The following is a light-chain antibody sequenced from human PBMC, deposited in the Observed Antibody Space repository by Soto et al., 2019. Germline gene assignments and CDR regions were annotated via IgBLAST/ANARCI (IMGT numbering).Light chain of an antibody. J-gene: IGKJ1*01. CDR1: QSVSSSY. V-gene: IGKV3-20*01. Sequence: EIVLTQSPGTLSLSPGERATLSCRASQSVSSSYLAWYQQKPGQAPRHLIYGASSRATGIPPRFSASGSGTHFTLTISTLEPEDFALYYCHQYGSSPWTFRQTTNVEIK. CDR3: HQYGSSPWT. CDR2: GAS.